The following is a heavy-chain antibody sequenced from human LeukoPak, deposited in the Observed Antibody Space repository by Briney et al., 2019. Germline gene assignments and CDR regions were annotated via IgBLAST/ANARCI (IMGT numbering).Heavy chain of an antibody. CDR2: IYYSGNT. Sequence: TSDTLSLTCTVSGGSVRGDGYYWSWIRQPPGKGLEWIGYIYYSGNTNYNPSLKSRVTISLDMSKNQFSLKLSSVTAADTAIYYCARSRWELLDYWGQGTLVTVSS. CDR3: ARSRWELLDY. V-gene: IGHV4-61*08. J-gene: IGHJ4*02. CDR1: GGSVRGDGYY. D-gene: IGHD1-26*01.